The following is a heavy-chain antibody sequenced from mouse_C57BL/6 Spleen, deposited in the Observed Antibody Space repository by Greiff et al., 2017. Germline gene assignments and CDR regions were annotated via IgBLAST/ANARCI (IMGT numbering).Heavy chain of an antibody. CDR2: IYPGDGDT. Sequence: QVQLQQSGAELVKPGASVKISCKASGYAFSSYWMNWVKQRPGKGLEWIGQIYPGDGDTNYNGKFKGKATLTADKSSSTAYMRLSSLTAENSAVYFCARGGGLGYNGYAMGYRGEGTSVTVSS. CDR1: GYAFSSYW. V-gene: IGHV1-80*01. CDR3: ARGGGLGYNGYAMGY. J-gene: IGHJ4*01. D-gene: IGHD2-2*01.